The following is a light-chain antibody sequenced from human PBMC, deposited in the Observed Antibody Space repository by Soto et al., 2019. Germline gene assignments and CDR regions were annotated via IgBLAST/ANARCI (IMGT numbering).Light chain of an antibody. J-gene: IGLJ2*01. V-gene: IGLV2-14*01. CDR3: CSYATSSTLDVV. Sequence: QSALTQPASVSGSPGQSITISCTGTSSDVGGYNYVSWYQQHPGKAPKFMIYDVSNRPSGVSNRFSGSKSGNTASLTISGLQAEDEADYYCCSYATSSTLDVVFVGGTKLTVL. CDR1: SSDVGGYNY. CDR2: DVS.